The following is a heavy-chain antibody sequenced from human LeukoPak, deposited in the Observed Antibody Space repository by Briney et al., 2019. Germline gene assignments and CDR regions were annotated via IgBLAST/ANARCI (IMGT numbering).Heavy chain of an antibody. J-gene: IGHJ3*02. CDR2: ISYDGSNK. D-gene: IGHD6-6*01. Sequence: GRSLRLSCLASGFTFSDYAMHWVRQAPGKGLEWVAAISYDGSNKYYADSVKGRFTFSRDNPKSTLFLQMNSLRTEDTAAYYCVRDAGIASRPAFDIWGQGTMVTVSS. CDR3: VRDAGIASRPAFDI. CDR1: GFTFSDYA. V-gene: IGHV3-30*04.